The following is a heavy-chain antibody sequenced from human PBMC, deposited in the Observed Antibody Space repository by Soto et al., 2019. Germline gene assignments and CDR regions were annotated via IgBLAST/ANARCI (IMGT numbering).Heavy chain of an antibody. Sequence: EVQLVESGGGLVQPGGSLRLSCAASGFTFSNYWMHWVRQAPGKGLVWVSRINSDGSTTSHADSVNGRFTISRDNAKNTLSLQMNGLRAEDTAVYYCARLPGYSTGWTPFDFWGQGTQVTVSS. CDR3: ARLPGYSTGWTPFDF. CDR2: INSDGSTT. J-gene: IGHJ4*02. D-gene: IGHD6-19*01. CDR1: GFTFSNYW. V-gene: IGHV3-74*01.